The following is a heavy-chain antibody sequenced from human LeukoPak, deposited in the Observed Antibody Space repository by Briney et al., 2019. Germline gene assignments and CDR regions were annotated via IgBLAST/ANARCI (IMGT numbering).Heavy chain of an antibody. D-gene: IGHD6-13*01. CDR2: INSDGSST. CDR3: ARVRIAAAGPIYYYSGMDV. V-gene: IGHV3-74*01. Sequence: GSLRLSCAASGFTFSSYWMHWVRQAPGKGLVWVSRINSDGSSTSYADSVKGRFTISRDNAKNTLYLQMNSLRAEDTAVYYCARVRIAAAGPIYYYSGMDVWGQGTTVTVSS. CDR1: GFTFSSYW. J-gene: IGHJ6*02.